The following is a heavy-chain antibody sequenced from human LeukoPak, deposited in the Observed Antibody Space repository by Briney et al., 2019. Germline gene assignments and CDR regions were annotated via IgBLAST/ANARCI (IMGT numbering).Heavy chain of an antibody. V-gene: IGHV4-59*02. J-gene: IGHJ4*02. CDR1: GGSVSSYY. D-gene: IGHD3-10*01. CDR3: AREENYYGSGSYDKQLDY. Sequence: SETLSLTCTVSGGSVSSYYWSWIRQPPGKGLEWIGYIDYSGSTNYNPSLKSRVTISVDTSKNQFSLKLSSVTAADTAVYYCAREENYYGSGSYDKQLDYWGQGTLVTVSS. CDR2: IDYSGST.